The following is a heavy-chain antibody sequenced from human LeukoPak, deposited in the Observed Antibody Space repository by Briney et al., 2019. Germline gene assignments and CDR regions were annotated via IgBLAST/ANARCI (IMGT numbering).Heavy chain of an antibody. J-gene: IGHJ4*02. CDR1: GFTFSGYS. CDR2: ISSSGSTI. V-gene: IGHV3-48*04. Sequence: GGSLRLSCAASGFTFSGYSMNWVRQAPGKGLEWVSYISSSGSTIYYADSVKGRFTISRDNAKNSLYLQMNSLRAEDTAVYYCARHEDTAMVVSPFDSWGQGTLVTVSS. CDR3: ARHEDTAMVVSPFDS. D-gene: IGHD5-18*01.